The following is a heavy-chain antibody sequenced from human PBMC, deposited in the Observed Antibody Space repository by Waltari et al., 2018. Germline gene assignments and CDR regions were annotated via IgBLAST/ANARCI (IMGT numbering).Heavy chain of an antibody. J-gene: IGHJ5*02. Sequence: QVQLQESGPGLAKPSQTLSLPCTVSGGPISSGGYYWSWIRQHQGKGLEWIGYIYYSGSTYYNPSLKSRVTISVDTSKNQFSLKLSSVTAADTAVYYCATYSSGYYPGWFDPWGQGTLVTVSS. CDR3: ATYSSGYYPGWFDP. D-gene: IGHD3-22*01. CDR2: IYYSGST. V-gene: IGHV4-31*03. CDR1: GGPISSGGYY.